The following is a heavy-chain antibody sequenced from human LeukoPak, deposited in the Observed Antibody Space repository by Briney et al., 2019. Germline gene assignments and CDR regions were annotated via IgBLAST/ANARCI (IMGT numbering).Heavy chain of an antibody. D-gene: IGHD6-19*01. Sequence: ASVTVSCKSSGGTFSSYAISWVRQAPGQGLEWMGGSIPIFGTANYAQKFQGRVTITADESTSTAYMELSSLRSEDAAVYYCARGRPRIAVAGTRLFFDYWGQGTLVTVSS. V-gene: IGHV1-69*13. J-gene: IGHJ4*02. CDR3: ARGRPRIAVAGTRLFFDY. CDR2: SIPIFGTA. CDR1: GGTFSSYA.